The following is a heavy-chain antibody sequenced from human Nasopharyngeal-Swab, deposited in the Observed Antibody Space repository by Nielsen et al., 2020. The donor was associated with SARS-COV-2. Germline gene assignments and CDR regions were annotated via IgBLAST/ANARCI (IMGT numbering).Heavy chain of an antibody. J-gene: IGHJ4*02. D-gene: IGHD3-3*01. V-gene: IGHV3-48*02. CDR3: AKDRYYDFWSGYYTKDY. CDR1: GFNFNTYN. Sequence: GSLRLSCAASGFNFNTYNMNWVRQAPGKGLEWISYISSGSRSTYYADSVKGRFTISRDNGENSVYLQMNSLRDEDTAAYYCAKDRYYDFWSGYYTKDYWGQGTLVTVSS. CDR2: ISSGSRST.